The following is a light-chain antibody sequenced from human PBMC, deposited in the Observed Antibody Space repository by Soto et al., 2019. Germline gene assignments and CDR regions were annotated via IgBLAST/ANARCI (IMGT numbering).Light chain of an antibody. CDR1: QIISSW. CDR3: QQYETFSGT. J-gene: IGKJ1*01. CDR2: KAS. Sequence: DIQMTQSPSTLSASVGDIVAITCRASQIISSWLAWYQQKPGKAPKLLIYKASSLESGVPSRFSGSGSGTKFTLTIASLQPDDFATYYCQQYETFSGTFGPGTKVDIK. V-gene: IGKV1-5*03.